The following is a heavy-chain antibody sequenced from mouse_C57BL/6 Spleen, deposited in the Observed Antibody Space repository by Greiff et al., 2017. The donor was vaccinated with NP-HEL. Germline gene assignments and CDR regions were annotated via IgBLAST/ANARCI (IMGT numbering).Heavy chain of an antibody. CDR2: INPYNGGT. CDR1: GYTFTDYY. CDR3: ARTLPITTAPADY. V-gene: IGHV1-19*01. D-gene: IGHD1-2*01. J-gene: IGHJ2*01. Sequence: EVQLVESGPVLVKPGASVKMSCKASGYTFTDYYMNWVKQSHGKSLEWIGVINPYNGGTSYNQKFKGKATLTVDKSSSTAYMELNSLTSEDSAVYYCARTLPITTAPADYWGQGTTLTVSS.